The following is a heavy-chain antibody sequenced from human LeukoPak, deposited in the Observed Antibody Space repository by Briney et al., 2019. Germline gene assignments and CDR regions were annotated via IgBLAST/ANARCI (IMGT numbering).Heavy chain of an antibody. CDR2: IYYSGST. CDR1: GGSISSYY. V-gene: IGHV4-59*12. Sequence: SETLSLTCTVSGGSISSYYWSWIRQPPGKGLEWIGYIYYSGSTYYNPSLKSRVTMSVDTSKNQFSLKLSSVTAVDTAVYYCARMKVREQWNAFDIWGQGTMVTVSS. D-gene: IGHD6-19*01. J-gene: IGHJ3*02. CDR3: ARMKVREQWNAFDI.